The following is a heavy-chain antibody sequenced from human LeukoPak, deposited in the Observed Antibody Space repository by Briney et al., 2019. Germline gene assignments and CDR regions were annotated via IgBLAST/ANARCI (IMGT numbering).Heavy chain of an antibody. CDR2: IYYSGST. CDR1: GGSISSSSYY. D-gene: IGHD3-10*01. V-gene: IGHV4-39*07. J-gene: IGHJ4*02. CDR3: ARPLYREGRGVGLGY. Sequence: SETLSLTCTVSGGSISSSSYYWGWIRQPPGKGLEWIGSIYYSGSTYYNPSLKSRVTISVDTSKNQFSLKLSSVTAADTAVYYCARPLYREGRGVGLGYWGQGTLVTVSS.